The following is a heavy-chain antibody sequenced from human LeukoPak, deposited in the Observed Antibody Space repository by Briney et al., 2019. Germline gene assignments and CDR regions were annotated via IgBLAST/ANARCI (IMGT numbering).Heavy chain of an antibody. CDR1: GFTFGSYG. CDR2: ISYDGSNK. J-gene: IGHJ3*02. Sequence: QPGRSLRLSCAASGFTFGSYGMHWVRQAAGKGLEWVAVISYDGSNKYYADSVKGRFTISRDNSKNTLYLQMNSLRAEDTAVYYCAKGGWFGELSPDAFDIWGQGTMVTVSS. V-gene: IGHV3-30*18. D-gene: IGHD3-10*01. CDR3: AKGGWFGELSPDAFDI.